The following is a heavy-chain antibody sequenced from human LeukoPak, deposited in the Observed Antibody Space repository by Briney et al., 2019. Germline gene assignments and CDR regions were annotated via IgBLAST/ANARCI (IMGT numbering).Heavy chain of an antibody. V-gene: IGHV3-23*01. D-gene: IGHD6-19*01. Sequence: PGGSLRLSCAASGFTFSTYAMSWVRQAPGRGLEWVSGMSSSGGTTYYADSVKGQFTISRDNSKNTLYLQMNSLRAEDTAVYYCAKGSSGWYQADYWGQGTLVTVSS. CDR2: MSSSGGTT. CDR3: AKGSSGWYQADY. J-gene: IGHJ4*02. CDR1: GFTFSTYA.